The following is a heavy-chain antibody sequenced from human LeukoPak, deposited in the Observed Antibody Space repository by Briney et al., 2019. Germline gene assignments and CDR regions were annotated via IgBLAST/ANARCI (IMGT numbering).Heavy chain of an antibody. CDR2: IYTSGST. D-gene: IGHD6-13*01. Sequence: SQTLSLTCTVSGGSISSGSYYWNWIRQPAGKGMEWIGRIYTSGSTNYNPSLKSRVTISVDTSKNQFSLKLSSVTAADTAVYYCAREAAGNKAFSNYIDVWGKGTTVTVSS. CDR3: AREAAGNKAFSNYIDV. V-gene: IGHV4-61*02. CDR1: GGSISSGSYY. J-gene: IGHJ6*03.